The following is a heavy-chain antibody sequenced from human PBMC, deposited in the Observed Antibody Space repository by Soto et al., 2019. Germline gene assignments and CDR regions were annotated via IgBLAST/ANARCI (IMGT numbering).Heavy chain of an antibody. CDR1: GCSISSYY. J-gene: IGHJ4*02. Sequence: QVQLQESGPGLVKPSETLSLTCTVSGCSISSYYWSWIRQPPGKGLEWIGYIYYSGSTNYNPSLKIRATISVATSKNQCSLKLSSVTAAYTAMHYCARRYGYCFDYCSQATLVTVSS. V-gene: IGHV4-59*08. CDR2: IYYSGST. D-gene: IGHD2-2*03. CDR3: ARRYGYCFDY.